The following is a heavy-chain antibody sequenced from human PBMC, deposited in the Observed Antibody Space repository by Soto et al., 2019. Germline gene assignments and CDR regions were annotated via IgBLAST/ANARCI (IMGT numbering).Heavy chain of an antibody. D-gene: IGHD3-3*01. CDR2: INAGNGNT. V-gene: IGHV1-3*01. CDR1: GYTFTSYA. CDR3: ARDRSITIFGVVINYYYGMDV. J-gene: IGHJ6*02. Sequence: ASVKVSCKASGYTFTSYAMHWVRQAPGQRLEWMGWINAGNGNTKYSQKFQGRVTITRDTSASTAYMELSSLRSEDTAVYYCARDRSITIFGVVINYYYGMDVWGQGTTVTVSS.